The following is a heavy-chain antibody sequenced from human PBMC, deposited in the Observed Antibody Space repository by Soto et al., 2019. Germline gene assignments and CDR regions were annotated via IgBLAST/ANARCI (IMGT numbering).Heavy chain of an antibody. CDR1: GYIFSNYW. CDR2: INGGDSDT. D-gene: IGHD2-15*01. CDR3: ARHSRIVTPIYVMDV. Sequence: GESLQISCNGSGYIFSNYWVAWVHQMPGKGLEWMAIINGGDSDTRYSPSFQGQVTISADKSISTAYLQWSSLKASDTAMYYCARHSRIVTPIYVMDVWGQGTTVTVSS. J-gene: IGHJ6*02. V-gene: IGHV5-51*07.